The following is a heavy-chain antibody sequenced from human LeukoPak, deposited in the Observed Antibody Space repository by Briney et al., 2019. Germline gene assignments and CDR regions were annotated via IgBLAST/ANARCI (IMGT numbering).Heavy chain of an antibody. Sequence: SVTVSCKASGGTFSSYAISWVRQAPGQGLEWMGGIIPIFGTANYAQKFQGRVTITADESTSTAYMELSSLRSEDTAVYYCASPSPLYCSSTSCYHDYYYGMDVWGQGTTVTVSS. CDR2: IIPIFGTA. J-gene: IGHJ6*02. CDR3: ASPSPLYCSSTSCYHDYYYGMDV. D-gene: IGHD2-2*01. CDR1: GGTFSSYA. V-gene: IGHV1-69*13.